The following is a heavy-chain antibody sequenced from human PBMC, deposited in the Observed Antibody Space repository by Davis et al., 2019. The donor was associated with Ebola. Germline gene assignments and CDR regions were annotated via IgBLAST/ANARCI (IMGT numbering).Heavy chain of an antibody. CDR2: ISWNSVSI. CDR3: AKDQEHILQTAFDI. CDR1: GFTFDDYA. Sequence: SLKISCAASGFTFDDYAMHWVRQAPGKGLQWVSGISWNSVSIGYADSVKGRFTISRDNAKNSLYLQMNSLRAEDTALYYCAKDQEHILQTAFDIWGQGTMVTVSS. D-gene: IGHD2-21*01. J-gene: IGHJ3*02. V-gene: IGHV3-9*01.